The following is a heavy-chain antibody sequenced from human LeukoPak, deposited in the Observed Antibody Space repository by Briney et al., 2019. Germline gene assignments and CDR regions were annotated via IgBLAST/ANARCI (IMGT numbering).Heavy chain of an antibody. Sequence: ASVKVSCKASGYTFTSYAMHWVRQAPGQRLEWMGWINAGNDNTKYSQKFQVRVTITRDTSASTAYMELNSLRSEDTAVYYCARDLGYCTGGTCYPNWFDPWGQGTLVTVSS. D-gene: IGHD2-15*01. J-gene: IGHJ5*02. CDR2: INAGNDNT. V-gene: IGHV1-3*01. CDR1: GYTFTSYA. CDR3: ARDLGYCTGGTCYPNWFDP.